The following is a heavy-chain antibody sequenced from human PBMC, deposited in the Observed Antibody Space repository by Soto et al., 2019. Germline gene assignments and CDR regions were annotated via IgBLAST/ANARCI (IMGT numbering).Heavy chain of an antibody. CDR3: ARKVAGNYYYYGMDV. Sequence: ASVKVSCKASGYTFTSYAMHWVRQAPGQRLEWMGWINAGNGNTKYSQKFQGRVTITRDTSASTANMELSSLRSEDTAEYYCARKVAGNYYYYGMDVWGQGTTVTVSS. CDR1: GYTFTSYA. CDR2: INAGNGNT. V-gene: IGHV1-3*01. J-gene: IGHJ6*02. D-gene: IGHD6-19*01.